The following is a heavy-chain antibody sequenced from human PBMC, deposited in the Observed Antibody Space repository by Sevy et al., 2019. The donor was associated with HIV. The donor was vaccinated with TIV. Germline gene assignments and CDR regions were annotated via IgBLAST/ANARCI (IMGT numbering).Heavy chain of an antibody. D-gene: IGHD2-21*02. Sequence: GGSLRLSCAASGFTFSSYWMHWVRQAPGKGLVWVSRINSDGGSTSYADSVKGRFTISRDNAKNTLYLQMNSLRAEDTAVYYCARAGDCGGDCYFDYWGQGTLVTVSS. J-gene: IGHJ4*02. V-gene: IGHV3-74*01. CDR2: INSDGGST. CDR3: ARAGDCGGDCYFDY. CDR1: GFTFSSYW.